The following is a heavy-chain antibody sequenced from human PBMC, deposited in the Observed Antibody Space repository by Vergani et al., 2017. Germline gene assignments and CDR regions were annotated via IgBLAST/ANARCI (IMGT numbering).Heavy chain of an antibody. V-gene: IGHV4-31*03. J-gene: IGHJ5*02. Sequence: QVQLQESGPGLVKPSQTLSLTCTVSGGSISSGGYYWSWIRQHPGKGLEWIGYIYYSGSTYYNPSLKSRVTISVDTSKNQFSLKLSSVTAADTAVYYCARDLIGRTGSSSSEVWFDPWGQGTLVTVSS. D-gene: IGHD6-6*01. CDR1: GGSISSGGYY. CDR3: ARDLIGRTGSSSSEVWFDP. CDR2: IYYSGST.